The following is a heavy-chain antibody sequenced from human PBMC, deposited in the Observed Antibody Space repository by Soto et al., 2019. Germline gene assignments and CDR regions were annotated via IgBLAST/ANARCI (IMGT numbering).Heavy chain of an antibody. D-gene: IGHD2-15*01. Sequence: QVQLVQSGAEVKKPGSSVKVSCKAPGGTFSTYAISWVRQAPGQGLEWMGGVIPIFGTPKYAQKFQGRVTITADESTSTGYMELRSLRSEDTAVYYCARSQGGSSSLDIYYYYYYGMDVLGQGTTVTVSS. CDR2: VIPIFGTP. CDR3: ARSQGGSSSLDIYYYYYYGMDV. CDR1: GGTFSTYA. J-gene: IGHJ6*02. V-gene: IGHV1-69*01.